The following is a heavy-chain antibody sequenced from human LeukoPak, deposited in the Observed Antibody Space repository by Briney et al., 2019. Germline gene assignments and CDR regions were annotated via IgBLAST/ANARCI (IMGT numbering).Heavy chain of an antibody. CDR1: XGXFSXXY. CDR2: INHSGST. V-gene: IGHV4-34*01. D-gene: IGHD5-24*01. J-gene: IGHJ5*02. CDR3: ARIIEMATIFAPFDP. Sequence: ETLSLTCAVXXGXFSXXYWSWXRXPPGKXLEXIXEINHSGSTNYNPSLKSRVTISVDTSKNQFSLKLSSVTAADTAVYYCARIIEMATIFAPFDPWGQGTLVTVSS.